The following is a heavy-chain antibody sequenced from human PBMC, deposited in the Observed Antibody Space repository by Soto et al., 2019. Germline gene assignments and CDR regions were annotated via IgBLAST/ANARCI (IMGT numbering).Heavy chain of an antibody. Sequence: GASVKVSCKASGYTFTSYGISWVRQAPGQGLEWMGWISAYNGNTNYAQKLQGRVTMTTDTSTSTAYMELRSLRSDDTVVYYCARVQSTLMYNWFDPWGQGTLVTVSS. CDR2: ISAYNGNT. D-gene: IGHD2-2*01. CDR3: ARVQSTLMYNWFDP. J-gene: IGHJ5*02. V-gene: IGHV1-18*01. CDR1: GYTFTSYG.